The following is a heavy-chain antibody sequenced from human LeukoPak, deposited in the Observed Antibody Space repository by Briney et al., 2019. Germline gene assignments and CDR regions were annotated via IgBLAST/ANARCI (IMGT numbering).Heavy chain of an antibody. CDR2: IYHSGST. J-gene: IGHJ4*02. CDR3: ARVHYDFWSGYYLYYFDY. D-gene: IGHD3-3*01. V-gene: IGHV4-38-2*01. CDR1: GYSISSGYY. Sequence: SETLSLTCAVSGYSISSGYYWGWVRQPPGKGLEWIGSIYHSGSTYYNPSLKSRVTISVDTSKNQFSLKLSSVTAADTAVYYCARVHYDFWSGYYLYYFDYWGQGTLVTVSS.